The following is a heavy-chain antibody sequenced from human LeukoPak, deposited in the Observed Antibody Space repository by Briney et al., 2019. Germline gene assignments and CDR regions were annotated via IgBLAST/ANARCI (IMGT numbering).Heavy chain of an antibody. CDR2: ISGRGGST. CDR1: GFTLSSYA. CDR3: AKDRYDYGDYVDAFDV. Sequence: PGGPLRLSCAASGFTLSSYAMSWVRQAPGKGLEWVSGISGRGGSTYYADSVKGRITISRDNSKNTLYLQMNSLRVVDTAVYYCAKDRYDYGDYVDAFDVWGQGTMVTVSS. J-gene: IGHJ3*01. V-gene: IGHV3-23*01. D-gene: IGHD4-17*01.